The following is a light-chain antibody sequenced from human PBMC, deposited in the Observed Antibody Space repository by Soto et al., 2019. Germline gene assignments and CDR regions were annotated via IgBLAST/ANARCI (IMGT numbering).Light chain of an antibody. V-gene: IGKV1-5*03. J-gene: IGKJ1*01. CDR3: QQYDSYSWT. Sequence: DIQMTQSPSTLSASVGDRVTITCRASQSVSSWLAWYQQKPGKAPKLLIYKASSLESGVPSRFSGSGSGTEGTLTISSLQPDDFATYYCQQYDSYSWTCGQGTKVEIK. CDR1: QSVSSW. CDR2: KAS.